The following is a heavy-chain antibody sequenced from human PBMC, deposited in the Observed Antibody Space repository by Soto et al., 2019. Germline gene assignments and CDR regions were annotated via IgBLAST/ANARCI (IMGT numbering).Heavy chain of an antibody. CDR3: ARDPVDLFGYMDV. D-gene: IGHD6-25*01. Sequence: SVKVSCKAPEGTFSSYSITWVRQAPGQRLEWMGEIIPLLGTANYAQKFQGRVTITGDKSTSTIYMGLSSLRSDDTAVYYCARDPVDLFGYMDVWGQGTTVTLSS. J-gene: IGHJ6*02. CDR1: EGTFSSYS. V-gene: IGHV1-69*08. CDR2: IIPLLGTA.